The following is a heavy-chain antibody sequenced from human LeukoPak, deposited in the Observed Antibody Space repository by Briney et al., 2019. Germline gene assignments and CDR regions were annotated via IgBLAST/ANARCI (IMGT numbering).Heavy chain of an antibody. D-gene: IGHD3-10*02. CDR1: GYTFTGYY. J-gene: IGHJ5*02. Sequence: ASVKVSCKASGYTFTGYYMHWVRQAPEQGLEWMGRINPNSGGTNYAQKFQGRVTMTRDTSISTAYMELSRLRSDDTAVYYCARVRHSRFGNXFDPWXQGTLVTVSS. CDR3: ARVRHSRFGNXFDP. CDR2: INPNSGGT. V-gene: IGHV1-2*06.